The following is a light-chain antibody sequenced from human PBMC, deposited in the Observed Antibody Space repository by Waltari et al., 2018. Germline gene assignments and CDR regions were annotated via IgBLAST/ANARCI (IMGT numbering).Light chain of an antibody. Sequence: QSALTPPASVSGSPGQSITIPCTGTSSDVGGYNYVSWYQQHPGKVPKLLIFDVSNRPSGVSNRFSGSKSGNTASLTISGLQAEDESDYYCCSFTSRSTWVFGGGTKLTVL. V-gene: IGLV2-14*01. CDR3: CSFTSRSTWV. CDR2: DVS. CDR1: SSDVGGYNY. J-gene: IGLJ3*02.